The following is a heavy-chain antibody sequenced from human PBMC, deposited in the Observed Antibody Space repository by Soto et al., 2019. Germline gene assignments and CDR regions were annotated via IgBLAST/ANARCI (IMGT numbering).Heavy chain of an antibody. V-gene: IGHV4-39*01. Sequence: SETLSLTCSVSGGSISSSGYYWGWIRQPPGKGLEWIGNIFYSGTTYYNPSLKSRVTISVDTSKNQFSLKLSSVTAADTAVYYCTRLAYGDYVRVDYWGQGTLVTVSS. CDR2: IFYSGTT. J-gene: IGHJ4*02. CDR1: GGSISSSGYY. CDR3: TRLAYGDYVRVDY. D-gene: IGHD4-17*01.